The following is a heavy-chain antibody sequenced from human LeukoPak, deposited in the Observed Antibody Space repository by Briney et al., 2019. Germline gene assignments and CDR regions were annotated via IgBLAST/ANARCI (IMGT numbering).Heavy chain of an antibody. V-gene: IGHV3-48*01. J-gene: IGHJ4*02. CDR1: GFTSRSYS. D-gene: IGHD5-12*01. CDR3: ATSSGYENGNY. Sequence: PGGSLRLSCAASGFTSRSYSMNWVPHAPGKGLERGSYISSSSSTIYYAHAVKGRFTISRDNAKNSLYLQMNSLRAEDTAVYYCATSSGYENGNYWGQGTLVTVSS. CDR2: ISSSSSTI.